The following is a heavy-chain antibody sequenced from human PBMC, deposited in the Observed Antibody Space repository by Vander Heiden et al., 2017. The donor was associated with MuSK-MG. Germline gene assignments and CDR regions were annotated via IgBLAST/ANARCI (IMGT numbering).Heavy chain of an antibody. CDR3: ARLQAGY. CDR1: GFTFSPYW. CDR2: IKQDGSEK. V-gene: IGHV3-7*03. J-gene: IGHJ4*02. Sequence: EVQLVESGGGLVQPGGSLRLPCVVSGFTFSPYWMNWVRRAPGKGLEWVANIKQDGSEKNYVDSVKGRFTISRDNAKNSLYLQMNSLRAEDTAVYYCARLQAGYWGQGTLVTVSS.